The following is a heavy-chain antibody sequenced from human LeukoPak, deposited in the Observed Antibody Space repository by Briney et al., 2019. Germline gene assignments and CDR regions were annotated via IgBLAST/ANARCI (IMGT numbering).Heavy chain of an antibody. J-gene: IGHJ4*02. CDR2: IYSDGST. V-gene: IGHV3-66*02. CDR1: GFTVSSNY. Sequence: SGGSLRLSCAASGFTVSSNYMTWVRQAPGKGLEWVSLIYSDGSTYYADSVKGRFTISRDNSKNTLRLQMNSLRAEDKAVYYCARGRSGGYYFDHWGQGTLVTVSS. CDR3: ARGRSGGYYFDH. D-gene: IGHD1-26*01.